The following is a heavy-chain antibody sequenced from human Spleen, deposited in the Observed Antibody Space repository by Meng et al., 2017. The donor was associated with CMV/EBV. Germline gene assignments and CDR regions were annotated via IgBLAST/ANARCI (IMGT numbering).Heavy chain of an antibody. D-gene: IGHD6-6*01. CDR2: IYWDDDK. J-gene: IGHJ4*02. CDR3: AHSQQLVPPYYFDY. Sequence: QITLKESGPTLVKPTQTLTLTCTFSGFSLSTSGVSVGWIRQPPGKALEWLALIYWDDDKRYSPSLKSRLTITKDTSKNQVVLTMTNMDPVDTATYYCAHSQQLVPPYYFDYWGQGTLVTVAS. V-gene: IGHV2-5*02. CDR1: GFSLSTSGVS.